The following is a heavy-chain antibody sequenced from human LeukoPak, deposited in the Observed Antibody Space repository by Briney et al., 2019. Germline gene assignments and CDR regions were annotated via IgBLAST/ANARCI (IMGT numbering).Heavy chain of an antibody. D-gene: IGHD5-24*01. CDR1: GGSFSGYY. Sequence: SETLSLTCAVYGGSFSGYYWSWICLPPGKGLEWIGGINHSVSTNYKPSLKSRVTISVDTSKNQFSLNLSSVTTADTAVYYCARGGGRRWLQPLDYWGQGTLVTVSS. V-gene: IGHV4-34*01. CDR2: INHSVST. CDR3: ARGGGRRWLQPLDY. J-gene: IGHJ4*02.